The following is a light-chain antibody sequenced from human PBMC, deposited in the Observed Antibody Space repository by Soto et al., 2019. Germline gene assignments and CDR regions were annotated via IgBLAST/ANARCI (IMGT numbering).Light chain of an antibody. CDR2: EVT. Sequence: QSVLTQPPSASGSPGQSVTISCTGTSSDVGGYNYVSWYQQHPGKAPKLMIYEVTKRPSGVPDRFSGSKSGNTASLTVSGLQAEEEAVYYCSSYAGSNQAVAFGGGTKVTVL. J-gene: IGLJ2*01. CDR3: SSYAGSNQAVA. V-gene: IGLV2-8*01. CDR1: SSDVGGYNY.